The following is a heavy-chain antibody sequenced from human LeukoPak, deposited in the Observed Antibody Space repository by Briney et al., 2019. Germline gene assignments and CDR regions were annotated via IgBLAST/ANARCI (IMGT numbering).Heavy chain of an antibody. J-gene: IGHJ4*02. V-gene: IGHV5-51*01. CDR1: GYSFTSYW. Sequence: GESLKISCKGSGYSFTSYWVGWVRQMPGKGLKWMGIIYPGDSETRNSPSFQGQVTISADKSINTAYLQWSSLKASDTAMYYCARKMGCSGGSCHYFDYWGQGTLVTVSS. D-gene: IGHD2-15*01. CDR2: IYPGDSET. CDR3: ARKMGCSGGSCHYFDY.